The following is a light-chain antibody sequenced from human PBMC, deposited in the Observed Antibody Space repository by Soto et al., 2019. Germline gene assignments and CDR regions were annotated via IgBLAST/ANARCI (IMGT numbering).Light chain of an antibody. CDR2: TAS. V-gene: IGKV1-27*01. J-gene: IGKJ5*01. CDR1: QVISNY. CDR3: QQSYRTPIT. Sequence: DIQMTQSPSSLSASVGDRVTTTCRASQVISNYLAWYQQKSGKDPKLLIYTASTLQSGVPSRFSGSGSGTDFTLTISSLQPEDVATYFCQQSYRTPITFGQGTRLEI.